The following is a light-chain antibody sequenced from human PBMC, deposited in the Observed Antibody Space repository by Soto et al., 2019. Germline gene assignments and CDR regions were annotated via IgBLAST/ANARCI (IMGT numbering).Light chain of an antibody. CDR1: SSDVGGYNY. CDR3: SSDTSSSTPHYV. CDR2: EVS. J-gene: IGLJ1*01. V-gene: IGLV2-14*01. Sequence: QSALTQPASVSGSPGQSITISCTGTSSDVGGYNYVSWYQQHPGKAPKLMIYEVSNRPSGVSNRFSGSKSGNTASLTISGLQVEDDADYYCSSDTSSSTPHYVFATGTKVTVL.